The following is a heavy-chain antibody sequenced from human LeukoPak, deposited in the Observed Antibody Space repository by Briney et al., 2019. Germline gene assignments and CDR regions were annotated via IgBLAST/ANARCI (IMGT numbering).Heavy chain of an antibody. J-gene: IGHJ4*02. CDR2: VYYTGST. Sequence: SETLSLTCKVSGGSIYSSYWTWIRQPPGKGLEWIGYVYYTGSTSYNPSLKSRVLISLDTSKDQFSLIPASVTAADTAVYYCAREEGSSWSAFDYWGQGNLVTVSS. D-gene: IGHD6-13*01. CDR1: GGSIYSSY. CDR3: AREEGSSWSAFDY. V-gene: IGHV4-59*01.